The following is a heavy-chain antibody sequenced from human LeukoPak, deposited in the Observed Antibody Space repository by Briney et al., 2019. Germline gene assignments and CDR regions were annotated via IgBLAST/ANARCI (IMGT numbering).Heavy chain of an antibody. V-gene: IGHV3-7*01. Sequence: GGSLRLSCAASGSTFSSYWMSWVRQAPGKGLEWVANIKQDGSEKYYVDSVKGRFTISRDNAKNSLYLQMNSLRAEDTAVYYCARLSYYDSSGYYYGLDYWGQGTLVTVSS. CDR3: ARLSYYDSSGYYYGLDY. CDR2: IKQDGSEK. CDR1: GSTFSSYW. D-gene: IGHD3-22*01. J-gene: IGHJ4*02.